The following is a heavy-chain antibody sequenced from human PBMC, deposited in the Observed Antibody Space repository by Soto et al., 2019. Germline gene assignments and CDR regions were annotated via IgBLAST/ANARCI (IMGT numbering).Heavy chain of an antibody. CDR2: ISSSSSNI. Sequence: EEQLVESGGGLVQPGGSLRLSCAASGFRFSGYSMNWVRQAPGKGLEWLSYISSSSSNIYYADSVKGRFTISRDNAKNSLYLQISSLRAEDTAVYYCARDPRYCSGGNCYSHFYYYYMDVWGKGTTVTVSS. J-gene: IGHJ6*03. CDR3: ARDPRYCSGGNCYSHFYYYYMDV. CDR1: GFRFSGYS. V-gene: IGHV3-48*01. D-gene: IGHD2-15*01.